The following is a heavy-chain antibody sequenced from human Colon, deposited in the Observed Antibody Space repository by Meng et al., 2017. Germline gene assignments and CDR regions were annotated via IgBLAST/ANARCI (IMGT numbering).Heavy chain of an antibody. D-gene: IGHD3-10*01. J-gene: IGHJ3*02. CDR1: GFTFGDYA. Sequence: GGSLRLSCTASGFTFGDYAMSWFRQAPGKGLEWVGFIRSKAYGGTTEYAASVKGRFTIPRDDSKSVAYLQMNILKTEDTAVYSCTRDGPSLYYYGSGSYVVSAFDIWGQGTMVTVSS. CDR2: IRSKAYGGTT. CDR3: TRDGPSLYYYGSGSYVVSAFDI. V-gene: IGHV3-49*03.